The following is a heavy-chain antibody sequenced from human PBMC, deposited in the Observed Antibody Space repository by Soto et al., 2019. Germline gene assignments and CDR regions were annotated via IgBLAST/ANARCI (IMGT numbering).Heavy chain of an antibody. J-gene: IGHJ4*02. CDR2: IKQDGSTK. CDR3: APRDF. CDR1: GFSFSAYW. V-gene: IGHV3-7*05. Sequence: EVQLVESGGGLVQPGGSLRLSCTASGFSFSAYWMNWVRQAPGKGLEWVANIKQDGSTKNYADSVRRRFTISRDNAKNSLYLQMDSLRAEDTAVYYCAPRDFWGQGTLVTVSS.